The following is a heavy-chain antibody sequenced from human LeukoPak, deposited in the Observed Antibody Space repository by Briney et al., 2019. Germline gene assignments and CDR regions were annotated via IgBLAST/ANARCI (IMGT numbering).Heavy chain of an antibody. CDR3: AHEGGDYRDYRFDY. CDR1: GFSLSPSGVG. D-gene: IGHD4-17*01. J-gene: IGHJ4*02. CDR2: IYWDDDK. V-gene: IGHV2-5*02. Sequence: SGPTLRKPTQTLTLTCTSSGFSLSPSGVGVGWIRQPPVKALEWLALIYWDDDKRYTPSLKSRLNITKDTSNNQVVITMTNMDSVDKATYLCAHEGGDYRDYRFDYWGQGTLVTVSS.